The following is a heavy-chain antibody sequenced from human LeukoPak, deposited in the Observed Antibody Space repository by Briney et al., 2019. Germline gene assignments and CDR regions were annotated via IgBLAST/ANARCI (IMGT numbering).Heavy chain of an antibody. CDR3: AELGITMIGGV. CDR2: ISGSGGST. D-gene: IGHD3-10*02. V-gene: IGHV3-23*01. CDR1: GFTFSSYG. Sequence: GGSLRLSCAASGFTFSSYGMSWVRQAPGKGLEWVSAISGSGGSTYYADSVKGRFTISRDNSKSTLYLQMNSLRAEDTAVYYCAELGITMIGGVWGKGTTVTISS. J-gene: IGHJ6*04.